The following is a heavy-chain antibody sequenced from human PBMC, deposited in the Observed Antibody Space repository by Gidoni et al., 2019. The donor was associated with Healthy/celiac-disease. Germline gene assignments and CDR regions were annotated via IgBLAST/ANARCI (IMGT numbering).Heavy chain of an antibody. CDR3: AASGVSSGYYYHWYFDL. CDR1: GFTFTSSA. J-gene: IGHJ2*01. D-gene: IGHD3-22*01. V-gene: IGHV1-58*02. Sequence: QMQLVPSGPEVKKPGTSGKVSCKASGFTFTSSAMQWVRQARGQRLEWIGWIVVGSGNTNYAQKFQERVTITRDMSTSTAYMELSSLRSEDTAVYYCAASGVSSGYYYHWYFDLWGRGTLVTFSS. CDR2: IVVGSGNT.